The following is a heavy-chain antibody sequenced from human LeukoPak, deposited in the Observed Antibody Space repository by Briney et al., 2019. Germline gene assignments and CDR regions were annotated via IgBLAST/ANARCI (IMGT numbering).Heavy chain of an antibody. J-gene: IGHJ4*02. CDR3: ARGHCFGGDCYFDY. CDR1: GGSITSSSYY. Sequence: PSETLSLTCTVSGGSITSSSYYWGWIRQPPGKELEWIGSIYYSGSTYYNPSLKSRVTISVDTSKNQFSLKLSSVTAADAAVHYCARGHCFGGDCYFDYWGPGTLVTVSS. D-gene: IGHD2-21*02. CDR2: IYYSGST. V-gene: IGHV4-39*01.